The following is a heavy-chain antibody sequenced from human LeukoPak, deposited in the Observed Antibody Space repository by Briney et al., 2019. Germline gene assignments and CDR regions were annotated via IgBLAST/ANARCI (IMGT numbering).Heavy chain of an antibody. V-gene: IGHV1-18*01. CDR3: ASGAIAVAGTGDLGFDY. Sequence: ASVKVSCKASGYTFTSYAISWVRQAPGQGLEWMGWISAYNGNTNYAQKVQGRVTVTTDTSTSTAYMELRSLTSDDTAVYYCASGAIAVAGTGDLGFDYWGQGTLVTVSS. D-gene: IGHD6-19*01. CDR1: GYTFTSYA. J-gene: IGHJ4*02. CDR2: ISAYNGNT.